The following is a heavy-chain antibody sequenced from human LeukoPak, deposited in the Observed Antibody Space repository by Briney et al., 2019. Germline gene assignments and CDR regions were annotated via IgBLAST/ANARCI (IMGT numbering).Heavy chain of an antibody. CDR3: AGTSSGWNGY. CDR2: IYYSGST. J-gene: IGHJ4*02. V-gene: IGHV4-59*01. Sequence: SETLSLTCTVSGGSISSYYWSWIRQPPGKGLEWIGYIYYSGSTNYNPSLKSRVTISVDTSRNQFSLKLSSVTAADTAVYYCAGTSSGWNGYWGQGTLVTVSS. CDR1: GGSISSYY. D-gene: IGHD6-19*01.